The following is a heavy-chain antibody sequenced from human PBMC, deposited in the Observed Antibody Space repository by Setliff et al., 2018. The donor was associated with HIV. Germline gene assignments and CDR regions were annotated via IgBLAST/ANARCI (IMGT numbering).Heavy chain of an antibody. CDR3: ARGEGRFHH. CDR1: GDTFTKYG. Sequence: ASVKVSCKASGDTFTKYGISWVRQAPGQGLEWVGLINPSSRSTIYAQKFQGRVTMTRETSTTTVYMELSSLRSEDTAMYYCARGEGRFHHWGQGTLVTVSS. J-gene: IGHJ1*01. D-gene: IGHD3-16*01. CDR2: INPSSRST. V-gene: IGHV1-46*01.